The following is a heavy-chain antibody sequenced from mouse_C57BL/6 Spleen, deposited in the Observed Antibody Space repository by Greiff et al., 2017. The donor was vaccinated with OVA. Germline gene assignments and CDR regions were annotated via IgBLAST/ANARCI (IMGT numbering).Heavy chain of an antibody. Sequence: VQLQQSGAELVRPGASVTLSCKASGYTFTDYEMHWVKQTPVHGLEWIGAIDPETGGTAYNQKFKGKAILTADKSSSTAYMELRSLTSEDSAVYYCTRSWLLAWFAYWGQGTLVTVSA. CDR2: IDPETGGT. V-gene: IGHV1-15*01. J-gene: IGHJ3*01. CDR3: TRSWLLAWFAY. CDR1: GYTFTDYE. D-gene: IGHD2-3*01.